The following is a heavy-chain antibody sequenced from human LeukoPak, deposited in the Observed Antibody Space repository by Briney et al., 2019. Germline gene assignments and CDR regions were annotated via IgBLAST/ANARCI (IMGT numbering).Heavy chain of an antibody. CDR2: IYYSGST. Sequence: SETLSLTCTVSGGSISSSSYYWGWIRQPPGKGLEWIGSIYYSGSTYYNPSLKSRVTISVDTSKNQFSLKLSSVTAADTAVYYCARHPPYYYDKGDAFDIWGQGTMVTVSS. V-gene: IGHV4-39*01. CDR3: ARHPPYYYDKGDAFDI. D-gene: IGHD3-22*01. J-gene: IGHJ3*02. CDR1: GGSISSSSYY.